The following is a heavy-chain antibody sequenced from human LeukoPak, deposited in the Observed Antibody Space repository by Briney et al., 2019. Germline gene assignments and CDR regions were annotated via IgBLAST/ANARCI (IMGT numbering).Heavy chain of an antibody. V-gene: IGHV1-2*02. Sequence: ASVRVSFKASGYTFTGYYIHWVRQAPGQGLEWMGWIIPNTGGTNYAQKFQGRVTMTRDTSISTAYMELTNLGSDDTAVYFCARSLIIPTAVTNWLDPWGPGTLVTVSS. CDR3: ARSLIIPTAVTNWLDP. CDR2: IIPNTGGT. D-gene: IGHD6-13*01. CDR1: GYTFTGYY. J-gene: IGHJ5*02.